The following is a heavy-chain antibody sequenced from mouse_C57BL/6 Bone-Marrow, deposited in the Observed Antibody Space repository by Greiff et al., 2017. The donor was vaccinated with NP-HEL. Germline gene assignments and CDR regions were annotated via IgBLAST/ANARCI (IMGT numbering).Heavy chain of an antibody. CDR3: ASHDYPYYCDY. Sequence: EVQLQESGGGLVKPGGSLKLSCAASGFTFSSYTMSWVRQTPEKRLEWVATISGGGGNTYYPDSVKGRFTISRDNAKNTLYLQMSSLRSEDTALYYCASHDYPYYCDYWGQGTTLTVSS. CDR2: ISGGGGNT. V-gene: IGHV5-9*01. CDR1: GFTFSSYT. D-gene: IGHD2-4*01. J-gene: IGHJ2*01.